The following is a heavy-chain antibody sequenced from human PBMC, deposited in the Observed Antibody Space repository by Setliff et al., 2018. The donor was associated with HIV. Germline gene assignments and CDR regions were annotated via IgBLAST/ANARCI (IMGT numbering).Heavy chain of an antibody. J-gene: IGHJ4*02. Sequence: PSETLSLTCTVSGGSINSYYWNWIRQPPGKGLEWIGYIYYSGSTNYNPSLRSRVTISVDRSTKQFSLKLGSVTAADTAGYGCAGGGGSYFDYWGQGTLVTVSS. D-gene: IGHD1-26*01. V-gene: IGHV4-59*01. CDR1: GGSINSYY. CDR3: AGGGGSYFDY. CDR2: IYYSGST.